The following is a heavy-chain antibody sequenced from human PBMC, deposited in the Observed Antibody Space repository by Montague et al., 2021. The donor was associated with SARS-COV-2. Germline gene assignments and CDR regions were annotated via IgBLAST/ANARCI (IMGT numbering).Heavy chain of an antibody. V-gene: IGHV2-5*01. Sequence: PALVKPTQTLTLTCNFSGFSLTTSGEAVGWIRQPPGKALEWLALIYWHDNKYYSPSLKKRLTITKDTSKNHVSLTLTNMDPVDTGTYYCVLRLSRDGYGMDVFDIWGQGTMVTVSS. D-gene: IGHD5-24*01. J-gene: IGHJ3*02. CDR2: IYWHDNK. CDR1: GFSLTTSGEA. CDR3: VLRLSRDGYGMDVFDI.